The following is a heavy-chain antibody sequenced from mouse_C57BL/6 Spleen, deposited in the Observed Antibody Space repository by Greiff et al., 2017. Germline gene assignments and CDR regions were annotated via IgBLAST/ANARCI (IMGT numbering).Heavy chain of an antibody. CDR3: ARGLYYGSSLSFDY. CDR2: IDPSDSYT. Sequence: QVQLQQPGAELVKPGASVKLSCKASGYTFTSYWMQWVKQRPGQGLEWIGEIDPSDSYTNYNQKFKGKATLTVDTSSSTAYMQLSSLTSEDSAVYYCARGLYYGSSLSFDYWGQGTTLTVSS. V-gene: IGHV1-50*01. CDR1: GYTFTSYW. D-gene: IGHD1-1*01. J-gene: IGHJ2*01.